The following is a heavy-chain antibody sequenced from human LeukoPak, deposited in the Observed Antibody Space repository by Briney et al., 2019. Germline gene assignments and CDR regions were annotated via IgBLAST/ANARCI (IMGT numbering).Heavy chain of an antibody. Sequence: PGGSLRLSCAASGFTFSSYWMSWVRQAPGKGLEWVANIKQDGSEKYYVDSVKGRFTISRDNAKNSLYLQMNSLRDEDTAVYYCASNNLGGLGYPNWFDPWGQGTLVTASS. CDR1: GFTFSSYW. J-gene: IGHJ5*02. V-gene: IGHV3-7*01. CDR2: IKQDGSEK. D-gene: IGHD5/OR15-5a*01. CDR3: ASNNLGGLGYPNWFDP.